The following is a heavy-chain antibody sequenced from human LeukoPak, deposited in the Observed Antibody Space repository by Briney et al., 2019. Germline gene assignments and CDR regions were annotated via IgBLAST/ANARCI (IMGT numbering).Heavy chain of an antibody. D-gene: IGHD1-26*01. CDR1: GFTFSDHY. V-gene: IGHV3-72*01. Sequence: GGSLRLSCAASGFTFSDHYIDWVRQAPGKGLQWVGRSRNKANSYTTEYAASVKGRFIISRDDSESSLYLQMNSLTAEDTAVYYCAKDQSGVVRSAYYHGMDVWGQGTTVTVSS. CDR3: AKDQSGVVRSAYYHGMDV. J-gene: IGHJ6*02. CDR2: SRNKANSYTT.